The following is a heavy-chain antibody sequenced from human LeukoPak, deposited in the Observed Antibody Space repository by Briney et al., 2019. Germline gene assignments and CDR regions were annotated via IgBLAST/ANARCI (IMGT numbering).Heavy chain of an antibody. D-gene: IGHD3-10*01. CDR1: GGSISSGGYS. Sequence: SETLSLTCAVSGGSISSGGYSWSWIRQPPGKGLEWIGYIYHSGSTYYNPSLKSRVTISVDRSKNQFSLKLSSVTAADTAVYYCARGLGINMVRGVAHYFDYWGQGTLVTVSS. CDR2: IYHSGST. CDR3: ARGLGINMVRGVAHYFDY. V-gene: IGHV4-30-2*01. J-gene: IGHJ4*02.